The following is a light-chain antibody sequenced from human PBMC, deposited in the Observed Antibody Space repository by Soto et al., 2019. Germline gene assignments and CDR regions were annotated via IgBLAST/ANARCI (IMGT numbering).Light chain of an antibody. CDR2: AAS. CDR1: RDVGSD. CDR3: QQSYSSPPT. J-gene: IGKJ1*01. V-gene: IGKV1-39*01. Sequence: TQMTQSPLSLSASVGEKIIITCRASRDVGSDVSWYQQKPGKAPKLLIFAASSLQSGVPSRFSGSRSGPDFTLTISSLQPEDFATYYCQQSYSSPPTFGQGTKVDIK.